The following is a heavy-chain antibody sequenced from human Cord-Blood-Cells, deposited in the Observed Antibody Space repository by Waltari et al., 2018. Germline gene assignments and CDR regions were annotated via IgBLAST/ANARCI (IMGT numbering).Heavy chain of an antibody. CDR1: GGTFSSYA. CDR3: ATSILSYSSSWYFDY. J-gene: IGHJ4*02. CDR2: SIPIFGTA. Sequence: QVQLVQSGAEVKKPGSSVKVSCKTSGGTFSSYAISWVRQAPGQGLEWMGGSIPIFGTANYAQKFQGRVTITADESTSTAYMELSSLRSEDTAVYYCATSILSYSSSWYFDYWGQGTLVTVSS. V-gene: IGHV1-69*01. D-gene: IGHD6-13*01.